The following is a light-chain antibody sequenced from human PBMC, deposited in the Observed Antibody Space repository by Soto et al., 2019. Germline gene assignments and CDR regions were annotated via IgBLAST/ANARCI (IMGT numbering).Light chain of an antibody. Sequence: SYELTQPPSVSVAPGQTARITCGGNNIESKSVHWYQQRPGQAPVLVIYVDSARPSGIPDRFSASTSGNTAALTISRVEAGDEADYYCQVWDTISDHYVFGSGTKLTVL. J-gene: IGLJ1*01. CDR2: VDS. CDR3: QVWDTISDHYV. V-gene: IGLV3-21*02. CDR1: NIESKS.